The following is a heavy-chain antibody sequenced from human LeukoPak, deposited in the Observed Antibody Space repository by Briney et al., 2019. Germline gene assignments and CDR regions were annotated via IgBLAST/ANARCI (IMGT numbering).Heavy chain of an antibody. J-gene: IGHJ4*02. CDR2: IIPILGIA. Sequence: SAKVSCKASGGTFSSYTTSWVRQAPGQGLEWMGRIIPILGIANYAQKFQGRVTITADKSTSTAYMELSSLRSEDTAVYYCALQYYYDSSGYYPVDYWGQGTLVTVSS. D-gene: IGHD3-22*01. CDR1: GGTFSSYT. CDR3: ALQYYYDSSGYYPVDY. V-gene: IGHV1-69*02.